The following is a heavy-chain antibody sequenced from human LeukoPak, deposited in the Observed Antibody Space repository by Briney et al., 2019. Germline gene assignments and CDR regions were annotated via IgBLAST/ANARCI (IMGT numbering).Heavy chain of an antibody. Sequence: SQTLSLTCTVSGGSISSGDYNWSWIRQPPGKGLEWIGYIYYSGSTYYNPSLKSRVTISVDTSKNQFSLKLSSVTAADTAVYYCASGRGYSSSSRRFDPWGQGTLVTVSS. CDR3: ASGRGYSSSSRRFDP. V-gene: IGHV4-30-4*08. J-gene: IGHJ5*02. CDR2: IYYSGST. CDR1: GGSISSGDYN. D-gene: IGHD6-6*01.